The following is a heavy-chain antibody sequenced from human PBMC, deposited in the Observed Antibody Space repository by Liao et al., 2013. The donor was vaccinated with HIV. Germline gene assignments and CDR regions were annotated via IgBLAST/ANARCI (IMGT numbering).Heavy chain of an antibody. CDR1: GGSISSYY. Sequence: QVQLQESGPGLVKPSETLSLTCTVSGGSISSYYWSWIRQPAGKGLEWIGFIYHSGSTYYNPSLKSRVTISVDMSKNQFSLKLSSVTAADTAVYYCARGTIFGPDYWGQGTLVTVSS. J-gene: IGHJ4*02. V-gene: IGHV4-59*12. CDR2: IYHSGST. CDR3: ARGTIFGPDY. D-gene: IGHD3-3*01.